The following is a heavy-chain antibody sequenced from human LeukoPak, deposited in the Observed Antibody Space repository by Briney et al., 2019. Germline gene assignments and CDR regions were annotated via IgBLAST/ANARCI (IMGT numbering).Heavy chain of an antibody. CDR2: IYYSGST. D-gene: IGHD3-10*01. CDR3: ARGPAYASGGLNWFDP. J-gene: IGHJ5*02. Sequence: SETLSLTCNASGGTFSSYDRSWIRQPPGKGLEWIGYIYYSGSTNYNPSHKSRVTISVDTSKNQFSLKLSSVTAADTAVYYCARGPAYASGGLNWFDPWGQGTLVTVSS. CDR1: GGTFSSYD. V-gene: IGHV4-59*01.